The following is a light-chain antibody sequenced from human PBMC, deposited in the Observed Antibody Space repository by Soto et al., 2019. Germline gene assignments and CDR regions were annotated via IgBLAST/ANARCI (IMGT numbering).Light chain of an antibody. J-gene: IGLJ2*01. Sequence: QSALTQPPSVSGAPGQRVTIFCTGSSSNIGAGYDVHWYQQLPGRAPKLLIYGNTNRPSGVPDRFSGSKSGTSASLAITGLQAEDEADYYCLSFDSSLSVVFGGGTKLTVL. CDR3: LSFDSSLSVV. CDR2: GNT. V-gene: IGLV1-40*01. CDR1: SSNIGAGYD.